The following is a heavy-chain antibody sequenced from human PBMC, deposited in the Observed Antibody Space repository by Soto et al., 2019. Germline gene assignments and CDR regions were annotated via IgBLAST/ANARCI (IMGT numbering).Heavy chain of an antibody. Sequence: ASVKVSCKVPGYTLTELSMHWVRQPPGKGLEWMGGFDPEDAETIYARRFQGRVTMTEDTSADTAYMELSSLRSEDTAVYYCAAGVVPYGMDVWGQGTTVTVSS. D-gene: IGHD2-15*01. J-gene: IGHJ6*02. V-gene: IGHV1-24*01. CDR1: GYTLTELS. CDR3: AAGVVPYGMDV. CDR2: FDPEDAET.